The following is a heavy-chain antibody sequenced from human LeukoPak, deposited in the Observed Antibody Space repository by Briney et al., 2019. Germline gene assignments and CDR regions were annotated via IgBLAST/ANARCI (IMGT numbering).Heavy chain of an antibody. CDR2: INWNGGST. CDR3: ATDCCGGECCSHNRDDY. D-gene: IGHD2-21*01. J-gene: IGHJ4*02. Sequence: PGGSLRLSCAASGFTFDDYGMSWVRQAPGKGLEWVSGINWNGGSTGYADSVKGRFTISRDNSKNTVYLQMNSLRGEDTAIYFCATDCCGGECCSHNRDDYWGQGALVTVSS. V-gene: IGHV3-20*04. CDR1: GFTFDDYG.